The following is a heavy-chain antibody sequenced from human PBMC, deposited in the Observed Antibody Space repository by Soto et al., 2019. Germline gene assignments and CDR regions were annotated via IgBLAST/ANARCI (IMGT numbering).Heavy chain of an antibody. Sequence: GGSLRLSCAASGFTFSSYAMSWVRQAPGKGLEWVSAISGSGGSTYYADSVKGRFTISRDNSKNTLYLQMNSLRAEDTAVYYCVKVSTFYDILTGYYSTNFFDPWDQGTLVTVSS. D-gene: IGHD3-9*01. CDR3: VKVSTFYDILTGYYSTNFFDP. J-gene: IGHJ5*02. CDR2: ISGSGGST. V-gene: IGHV3-23*01. CDR1: GFTFSSYA.